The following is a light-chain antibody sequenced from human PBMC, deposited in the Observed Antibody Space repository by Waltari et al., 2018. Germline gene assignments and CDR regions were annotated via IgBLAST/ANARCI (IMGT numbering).Light chain of an antibody. Sequence: QSVLTQPPSASGTPGQRVTISCSGSTSNIGPNYVYWYQQFPGTAPKLLVYRNNERPSGVPDRISGSKSGTSASLAISGLRSEDEADYYCATWDGSLTAWVFGGGTKVTVL. CDR2: RNN. V-gene: IGLV1-47*01. CDR3: ATWDGSLTAWV. J-gene: IGLJ3*02. CDR1: TSNIGPNY.